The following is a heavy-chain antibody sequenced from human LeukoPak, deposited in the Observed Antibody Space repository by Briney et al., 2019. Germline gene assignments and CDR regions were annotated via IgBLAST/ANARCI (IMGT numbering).Heavy chain of an antibody. Sequence: PSETLSLTCAVYGGSFSGYYWSWIRQPPGKGLEWIGEINHGGSTNYNTSLKSRVTISVDTSKNQFSLKLSSVTAADTAVYYCARGTPGGYYDSSGYPPRRYYGMDVWGQGTTVTVSS. CDR1: GGSFSGYY. J-gene: IGHJ6*02. D-gene: IGHD3-22*01. CDR2: INHGGST. CDR3: ARGTPGGYYDSSGYPPRRYYGMDV. V-gene: IGHV4-34*01.